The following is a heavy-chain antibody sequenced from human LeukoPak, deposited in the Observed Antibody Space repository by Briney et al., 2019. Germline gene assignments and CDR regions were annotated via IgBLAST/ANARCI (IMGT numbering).Heavy chain of an antibody. Sequence: GGSLRLSCAASGFTFSSYSMNWVRQAPGKGLEWVSSISSSSSYIYYADSVKGRFTISRDNAKNSLYLQINSLRAEDTAVYYCARDRCSSGGSCYPLVGMDVWGQGTTVTVSS. D-gene: IGHD2-15*01. V-gene: IGHV3-21*01. J-gene: IGHJ6*02. CDR1: GFTFSSYS. CDR3: ARDRCSSGGSCYPLVGMDV. CDR2: ISSSSSYI.